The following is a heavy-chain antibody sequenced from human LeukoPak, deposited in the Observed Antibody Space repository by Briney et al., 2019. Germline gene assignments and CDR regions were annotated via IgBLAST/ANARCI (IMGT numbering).Heavy chain of an antibody. CDR2: IYYIGST. V-gene: IGHV4-31*03. Sequence: PSQTLSLTCTVSGASTSSEGYYWSWIRQYPGKGLEWIGYIYYIGSTYYNPSLKGRVTILRDTSKNQFSLKLTSVTAADTAVYFCARWRVPVVRGLIGRYYFDYWGQGTLVTVSS. J-gene: IGHJ4*02. D-gene: IGHD3-10*01. CDR3: ARWRVPVVRGLIGRYYFDY. CDR1: GASTSSEGYY.